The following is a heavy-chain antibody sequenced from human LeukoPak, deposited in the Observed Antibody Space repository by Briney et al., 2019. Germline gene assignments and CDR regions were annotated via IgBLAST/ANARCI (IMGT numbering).Heavy chain of an antibody. J-gene: IGHJ4*02. Sequence: GGSLILSCAASGFPVSSNYMSWVRPAPGKGLEWVSVIYSGGSTYYADSVKGRFTISRHNSKNTLYLQMNSLRAEDTAVYYCARIVATAGFDYWGQGTLVTVSS. CDR2: IYSGGST. CDR1: GFPVSSNY. CDR3: ARIVATAGFDY. D-gene: IGHD3-16*02. V-gene: IGHV3-53*04.